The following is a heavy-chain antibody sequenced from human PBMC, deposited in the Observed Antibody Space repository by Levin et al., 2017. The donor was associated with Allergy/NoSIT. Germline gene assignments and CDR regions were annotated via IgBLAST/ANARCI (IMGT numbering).Heavy chain of an antibody. D-gene: IGHD5-24*01. V-gene: IGHV4-34*01. CDR3: ARIGLWRRDGYNQHWYFDL. CDR1: GGSFSDYY. Sequence: GSLRLSCAVYGGSFSDYYWSWIRQPPEKGLEWIGEIDYSGSTNYNPSLKTRVTISLDTSKNQFSLKLSSVTAADTAVYYCARIGLWRRDGYNQHWYFDLWGRGTLVTVSS. J-gene: IGHJ2*01. CDR2: IDYSGST.